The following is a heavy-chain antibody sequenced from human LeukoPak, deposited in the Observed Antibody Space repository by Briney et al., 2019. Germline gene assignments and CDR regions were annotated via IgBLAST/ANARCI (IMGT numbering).Heavy chain of an antibody. CDR2: ISTYNGDT. Sequence: ASVKDSRKASGYTFTRYAFSWGRQAPGQGLEWMGWISTYNGDTNYAQTLQGRVTITRDTSTSTAYMELRSLRSDDTAVYYCARDPSNTSGRYIYFDSWSQGTLVTVSS. CDR1: GYTFTRYA. CDR3: ARDPSNTSGRYIYFDS. D-gene: IGHD6-19*01. V-gene: IGHV1-18*04. J-gene: IGHJ4*02.